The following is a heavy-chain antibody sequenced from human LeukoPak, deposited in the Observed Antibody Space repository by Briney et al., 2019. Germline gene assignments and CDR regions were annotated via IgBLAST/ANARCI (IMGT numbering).Heavy chain of an antibody. CDR1: GGSISSSSYY. CDR2: IYYSGST. J-gene: IGHJ4*02. V-gene: IGHV4-39*01. CDR3: AKYSGWYDTGRGFFR. Sequence: SETLSLTCTVSGGSISSSSYYWGWIRQPPGKGLEWIGSIYYSGSTYYNPSLKSRVTISVDTSKNQFSLKLSSVTAADTAVYYCAKYSGWYDTGRGFFRWGQGTLVTVSS. D-gene: IGHD6-19*01.